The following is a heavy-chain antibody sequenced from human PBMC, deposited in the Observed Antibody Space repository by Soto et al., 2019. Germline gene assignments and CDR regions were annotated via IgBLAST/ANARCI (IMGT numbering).Heavy chain of an antibody. CDR3: THSRCGGDCLQSYSSHYYYGMDV. CDR2: IYWDADK. J-gene: IGHJ6*02. CDR1: GFSLSTGGVG. Sequence: QITLMESGPTLVKPTQTLTLTCTFSGFSLSTGGVGVGWIRQPPGKALEWLALIYWDADKRYSPSLRSRLTITKDTPKNQVVLTMTNMDPVDTATYYCTHSRCGGDCLQSYSSHYYYGMDVWGQGTTVTVSS. D-gene: IGHD2-21*02. V-gene: IGHV2-5*02.